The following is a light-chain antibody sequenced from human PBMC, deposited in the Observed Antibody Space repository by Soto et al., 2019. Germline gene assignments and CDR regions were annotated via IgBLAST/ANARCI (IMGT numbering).Light chain of an antibody. CDR1: QSISSN. CDR3: QQYNSWPT. Sequence: EIVMTQSPATLSVSPGERATLSCRASQSISSNLAWYQQKPGQAPRLLIYGASTRATGIPARFSGSGSGTEFTPTISSLQSEDFALYYCQQYNSWPTFGQGTKVEIK. J-gene: IGKJ1*01. V-gene: IGKV3-15*01. CDR2: GAS.